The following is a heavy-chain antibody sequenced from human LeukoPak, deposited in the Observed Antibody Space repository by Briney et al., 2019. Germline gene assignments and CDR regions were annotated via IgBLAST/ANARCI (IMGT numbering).Heavy chain of an antibody. CDR3: AKALEKLYYFDY. CDR2: IYYDGST. Sequence: PGGSLGLSCAASGFIVSSNYINWVRQAPGKGLEWVSVIYYDGSTYYADSVKGRFTISRDNSKNTLYLQMNSLRAEDTAVYYCAKALEKLYYFDYWGQGTLVTVSS. D-gene: IGHD4-23*01. J-gene: IGHJ4*02. V-gene: IGHV3-53*01. CDR1: GFIVSSNY.